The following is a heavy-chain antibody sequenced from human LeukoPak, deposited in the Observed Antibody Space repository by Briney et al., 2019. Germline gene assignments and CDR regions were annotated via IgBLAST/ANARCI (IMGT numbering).Heavy chain of an antibody. D-gene: IGHD2-15*01. CDR3: ATYTRHCSGGTCYSIDY. CDR2: VYCSGST. CDR1: GDSISSYH. V-gene: IGHV4-59*08. J-gene: IGHJ4*02. Sequence: PSETLSLTCTVSGDSISSYHWTWIRQPPGRGLEWIGYVYCSGSTNYNPSLKSRVTISLDTSNNQFSLKLSSVTAADTAIYYCATYTRHCSGGTCYSIDYWGQGTLVTVSS.